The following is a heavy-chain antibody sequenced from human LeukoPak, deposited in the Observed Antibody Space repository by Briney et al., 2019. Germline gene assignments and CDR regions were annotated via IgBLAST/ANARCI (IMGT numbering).Heavy chain of an antibody. D-gene: IGHD6-13*01. CDR1: GFTFSSYS. Sequence: GGSLRLSCAASGFTFSSYSMNWVRQAPGKGLEWVSSISSSSSYIYYADSVKGRFTISRDNAKNSLYLQMNSLRAEDTAVYYCARGGHSSSWPNNWFDPWGQGTLVTVSS. J-gene: IGHJ5*02. CDR2: ISSSSSYI. CDR3: ARGGHSSSWPNNWFDP. V-gene: IGHV3-21*01.